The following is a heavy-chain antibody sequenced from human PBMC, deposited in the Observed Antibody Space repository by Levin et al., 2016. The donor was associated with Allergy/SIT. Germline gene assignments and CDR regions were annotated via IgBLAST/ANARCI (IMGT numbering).Heavy chain of an antibody. J-gene: IGHJ5*02. V-gene: IGHV1-46*01. Sequence: WVRQAPGQRLEWMGEIVPRTLRPHYGVRFQGRVTLTSDTSTNTVFMEMRSLKSEDTAVYFCARRLDRCTTTGCYHNWFDAWGQGALVTVSS. D-gene: IGHD1-14*01. CDR2: IVPRTLRP. CDR3: ARRLDRCTTTGCYHNWFDA.